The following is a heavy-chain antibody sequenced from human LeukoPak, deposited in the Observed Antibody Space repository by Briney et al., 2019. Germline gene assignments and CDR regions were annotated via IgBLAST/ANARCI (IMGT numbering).Heavy chain of an antibody. Sequence: GASVKVSCKASGYTFTSYDINWVRQATGQGLEWMGWMNPNSGNTGYAQKFQGRVTMTRNTSISTAYMGLSSLRSEDTAVYYCARGYDFWSGYDWLDPWGQGNLVTVSS. CDR2: MNPNSGNT. CDR1: GYTFTSYD. CDR3: ARGYDFWSGYDWLDP. D-gene: IGHD3-3*01. V-gene: IGHV1-8*01. J-gene: IGHJ5*02.